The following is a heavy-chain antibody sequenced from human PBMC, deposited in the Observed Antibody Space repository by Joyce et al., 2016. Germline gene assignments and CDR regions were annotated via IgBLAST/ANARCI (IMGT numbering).Heavy chain of an antibody. D-gene: IGHD3-10*02. Sequence: EVQLVQSGAEVKKPGESLRISCKGSGYSFTSHWISWVRQMPGKGLEWMVRIDPRDSDTDYSPSFEGHVTISVDKTISAAYLQWSSLRASDTAIYYCARHVTDWFDPWGQGTLVTVSS. V-gene: IGHV5-10-1*03. CDR2: IDPRDSDT. CDR1: GYSFTSHW. J-gene: IGHJ5*02. CDR3: ARHVTDWFDP.